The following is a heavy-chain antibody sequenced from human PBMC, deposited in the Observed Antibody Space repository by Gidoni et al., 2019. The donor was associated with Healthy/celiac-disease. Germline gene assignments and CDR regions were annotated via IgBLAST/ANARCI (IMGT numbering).Heavy chain of an antibody. CDR3: ARAGDYDYVWGSQFPLDP. J-gene: IGHJ5*02. CDR1: GFPFSSYA. V-gene: IGHV3-30*04. CDR2: ISYDGSNK. Sequence: QVQLVESGGGVVQPGRSLRLSCAASGFPFSSYAMHWVRQAPGKGLEWVAVISYDGSNKYYADSVKGRFTISRDNSKNTLYLQMNSLRAEDTAVYYCARAGDYDYVWGSQFPLDPWGQGTLVTVSS. D-gene: IGHD3-16*01.